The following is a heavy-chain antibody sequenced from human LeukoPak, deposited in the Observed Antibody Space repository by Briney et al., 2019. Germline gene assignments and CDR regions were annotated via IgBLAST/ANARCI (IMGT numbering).Heavy chain of an antibody. CDR3: ARAGAYHFDN. CDR1: GFTFSGYG. V-gene: IGHV3-33*01. CDR2: IWYDGSNK. J-gene: IGHJ4*02. D-gene: IGHD3-16*01. Sequence: GGSLRLSCAASGFTFSGYGMHWVRQAPGKGLEWVAVIWYDGSNKYYADSVKGRFTISRDNAKNTLYLQMNSLRAEDTAVYYCARAGAYHFDNWGQGTLVTVSS.